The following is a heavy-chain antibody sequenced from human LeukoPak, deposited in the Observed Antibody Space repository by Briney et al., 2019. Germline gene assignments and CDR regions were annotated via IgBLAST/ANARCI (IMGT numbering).Heavy chain of an antibody. J-gene: IGHJ6*02. CDR2: ISSNGGST. CDR1: GFTFSSYA. D-gene: IGHD6-19*01. V-gene: IGHV3-64D*09. CDR3: VKDPRSGWPRNYGMDV. Sequence: GGTLRLSCSASGFTFSSYAMHWVRQPPGKGLEYVSAISSNGGSTYYADSVKGRFTISRDNSKNTLYLQMSSLRAEDTAVYYCVKDPRSGWPRNYGMDVWGQGTTVTVSS.